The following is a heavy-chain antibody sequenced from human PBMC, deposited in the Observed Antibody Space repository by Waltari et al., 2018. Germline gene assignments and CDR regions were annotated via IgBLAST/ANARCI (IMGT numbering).Heavy chain of an antibody. J-gene: IGHJ5*02. V-gene: IGHV3-49*04. CDR3: TRWDCSTTSCYHTP. CDR1: GFNFGQYA. Sequence: EVQVVESGGGLVQPGRSLRRSCPGSGFNFGQYAMTWVRQAPGQGLEWVEFIRHKGYCGTAEYAASVKGRFTIARDDSNSISYLEMSRLTTEDTAVYYCTRWDCSTTSCYHTPWGQGTLVTVSS. CDR2: IRHKGYCGTA. D-gene: IGHD2-2*01.